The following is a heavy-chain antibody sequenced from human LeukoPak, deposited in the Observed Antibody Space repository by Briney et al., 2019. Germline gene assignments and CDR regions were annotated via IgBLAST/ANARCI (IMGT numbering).Heavy chain of an antibody. D-gene: IGHD2-15*01. J-gene: IGHJ4*02. V-gene: IGHV3-23*01. CDR3: AKKFVAAPSYYFDY. Sequence: GGSLRLSCAASGFTFSSYAMSWVRQAPGKGLEWVSATSGSGGSTYYADSVKGRFTISRDNSKNTLYLQMNSLRAEDTAVYYCAKKFVAAPSYYFDYWGQGTLVTVSS. CDR1: GFTFSSYA. CDR2: TSGSGGST.